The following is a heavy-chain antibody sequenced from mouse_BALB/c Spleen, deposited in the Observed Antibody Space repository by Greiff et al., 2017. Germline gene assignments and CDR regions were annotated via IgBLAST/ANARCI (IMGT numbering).Heavy chain of an antibody. CDR1: RFTFTDYY. CDR3: ARGLYDYEFAY. V-gene: IGHV7-3*02. D-gene: IGHD2-4*01. J-gene: IGHJ3*01. CDR2: IRNKANGYTT. Sequence: EVKLVESGGGLVQPGGSLRLSCATSRFTFTDYYMSWVRQPPGKALEWLGFIRNKANGYTTEYSASVKGRFTISRDNSQSILYLQMNTLRAEDSATYYCARGLYDYEFAYWGQGTLVTVSA.